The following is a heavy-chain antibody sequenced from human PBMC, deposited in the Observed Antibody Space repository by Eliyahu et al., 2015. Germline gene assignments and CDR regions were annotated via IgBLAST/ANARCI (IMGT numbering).Heavy chain of an antibody. CDR1: GGSISNYY. CDR3: ASGRNSGGY. Sequence: QVQLQESGPGLVKPSETLSLTCPVSGGSISNYYWSWIRQPPGKGLEWIGYISHSGSTNSNPSLKSRVTISVDPSKNQFSLKLSSVTAADTAVYYCASGRNSGGYWGQGTLVTVSS. D-gene: IGHD4-23*01. J-gene: IGHJ4*02. CDR2: ISHSGST. V-gene: IGHV4-59*01.